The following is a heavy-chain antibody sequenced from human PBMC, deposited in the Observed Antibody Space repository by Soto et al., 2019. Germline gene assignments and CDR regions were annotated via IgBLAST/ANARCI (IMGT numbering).Heavy chain of an antibody. CDR1: GFTFSSYA. V-gene: IGHV3-64*01. D-gene: IGHD2-2*01. CDR2: ISSNGGST. Sequence: EVQLVESGGGLVQPGGTLRLSCAASGFTFSSYAMHWVRQAPGKGLEYVSAISSNGGSTYYSNSVKGRFTNSRDNSKNTLYVRMGGLRSEDMAAHYCAGRTTTRYYYYYYMDVWGKGSTVVVSS. J-gene: IGHJ6*03. CDR3: AGRTTTRYYYYYYMDV.